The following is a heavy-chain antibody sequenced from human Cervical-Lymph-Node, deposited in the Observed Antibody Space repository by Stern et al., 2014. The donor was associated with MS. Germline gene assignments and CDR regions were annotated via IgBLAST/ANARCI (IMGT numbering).Heavy chain of an antibody. V-gene: IGHV4-31*03. J-gene: IGHJ4*02. CDR2: IYYRWIT. D-gene: IGHD3-3*01. Sequence: QVQLQESGPGLVKPSQTLSLTCTVSCGSISSGGYYWSWIRQHPGKGLEWIGYIYYRWITYYNPSLKSRVTISVDTSKNQFSLKLSSVTAADTAVYYCARTPYDFWSGYYGLDYWGQGTLVTVSS. CDR3: ARTPYDFWSGYYGLDY. CDR1: CGSISSGGYY.